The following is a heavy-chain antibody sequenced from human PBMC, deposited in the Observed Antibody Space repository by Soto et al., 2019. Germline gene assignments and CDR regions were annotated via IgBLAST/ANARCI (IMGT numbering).Heavy chain of an antibody. J-gene: IGHJ4*02. CDR1: GHTFSNFW. CDR2: IYPGDHET. Sequence: GESLKISCQCSGHTFSNFWIGWVRQLPGKGLEWMGIIYPGDHETRYSPSFHGKVTISADKSINTAYLQWNSLEASDTAFYFCARSPRSSPYFDYWGQGALVTVSS. CDR3: ARSPRSSPYFDY. V-gene: IGHV5-51*01. D-gene: IGHD6-13*01.